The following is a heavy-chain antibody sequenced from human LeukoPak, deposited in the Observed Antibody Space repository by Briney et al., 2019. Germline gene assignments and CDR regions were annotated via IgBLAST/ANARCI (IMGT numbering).Heavy chain of an antibody. Sequence: GGSLILSCAASGFTFSSYGMHWVRQAPGKGLEWVAVIWYDGSNKYYADSVKGRFTISRDNSKNTLYLQMNSLRAEDAAVYYCARGRRGSSWYLGWFDPWGQGTLVTVSS. V-gene: IGHV3-33*01. D-gene: IGHD6-13*01. CDR1: GFTFSSYG. CDR3: ARGRRGSSWYLGWFDP. J-gene: IGHJ5*02. CDR2: IWYDGSNK.